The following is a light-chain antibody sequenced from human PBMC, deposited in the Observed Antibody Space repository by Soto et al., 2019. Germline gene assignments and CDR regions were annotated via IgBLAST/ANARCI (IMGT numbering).Light chain of an antibody. J-gene: IGKJ1*01. V-gene: IGKV1-27*01. CDR2: WAS. CDR3: QQYYSTPQT. Sequence: IQMTQSPSSLSASVGDRVTITCRASQGIRNDVGWYQQKPGQPPKLLIYWASTRESGVPDRFSGSGSGTDFTLTISSLQAEDVAVYYCQQYYSTPQTFGQGTKVEI. CDR1: QGIRND.